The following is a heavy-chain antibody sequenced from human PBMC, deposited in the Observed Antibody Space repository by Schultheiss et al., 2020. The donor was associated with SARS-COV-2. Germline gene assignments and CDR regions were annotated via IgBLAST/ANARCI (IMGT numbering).Heavy chain of an antibody. CDR2: ISSSGSTI. D-gene: IGHD6-13*01. Sequence: GESLKISCAASGFTFSDYYMSWIRQAPGKGLEWVSYISSSGSTIYYADSVKGRFTISRDNAKNSLYLQMNSLRAEDTAVYYCAKEIVAAANYYYYYMDVWGKGTTVTVSS. CDR1: GFTFSDYY. V-gene: IGHV3-11*01. J-gene: IGHJ6*03. CDR3: AKEIVAAANYYYYYMDV.